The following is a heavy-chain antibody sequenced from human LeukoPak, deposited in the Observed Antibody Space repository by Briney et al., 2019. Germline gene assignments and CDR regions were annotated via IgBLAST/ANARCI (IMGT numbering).Heavy chain of an antibody. J-gene: IGHJ4*02. CDR1: GFTFSSYP. D-gene: IGHD2-15*01. CDR3: ASSGGSYFES. CDR2: ISSDGRSK. V-gene: IGHV3-30*14. Sequence: PGGSLRLSCAASGFTFSSYPMHWVRQAPGKGLEWVAVISSDGRSKYYADSVKGRFTISRDNSKNTVHLQMNSLKIDDTADYYCASSGGSYFESWGQGTLVTVSS.